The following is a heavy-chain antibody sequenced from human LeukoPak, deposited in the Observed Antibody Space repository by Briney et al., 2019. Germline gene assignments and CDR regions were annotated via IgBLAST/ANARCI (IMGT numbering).Heavy chain of an antibody. Sequence: GGSLRLSCAASGFTFSGYWMHWVRQAPGKGLVWVSRINSDGSSTSYADSVKGRFTISRDNAKNTLYLQMNSLRAEDTAVYYCARLYSGYDFGDYWGQGTLVTVSS. CDR3: ARLYSGYDFGDY. J-gene: IGHJ4*02. D-gene: IGHD5-12*01. CDR1: GFTFSGYW. V-gene: IGHV3-74*01. CDR2: INSDGSST.